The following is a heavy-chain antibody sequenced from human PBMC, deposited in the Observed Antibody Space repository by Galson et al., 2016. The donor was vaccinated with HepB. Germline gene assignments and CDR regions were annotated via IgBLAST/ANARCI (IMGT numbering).Heavy chain of an antibody. CDR3: ARLAFTRIVEGPGAFDI. V-gene: IGHV5-51*01. J-gene: IGHJ3*02. Sequence: QSGAEVKKPGESLKISCKGSGYSFSSYWIAWVRQMPGKGLEWMGIIYPGDSDVRYSPSYQGQVTISADKLFDTAYLQWSTLKASDTAMYYCARLAFTRIVEGPGAFDIWGQGTMVTVSS. D-gene: IGHD3-22*01. CDR2: IYPGDSDV. CDR1: GYSFSSYW.